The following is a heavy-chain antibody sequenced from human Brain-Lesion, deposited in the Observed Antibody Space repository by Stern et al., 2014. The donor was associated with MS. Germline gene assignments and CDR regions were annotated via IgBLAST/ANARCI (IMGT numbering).Heavy chain of an antibody. D-gene: IGHD3-3*01. V-gene: IGHV1-2*02. CDR2: INPNTGGT. J-gene: IGHJ6*02. CDR1: GYIFTGYY. CDR3: ARDQRGITIFGVVTDYYYLGMDV. Sequence: MQLVESGAEVKKPGASVKVSCKTSGYIFTGYYIPWVRQAPGQGLEWMAWINPNTGGTKYAQKFQGRVTMSRDTSISTAYVELSSLTSDDTAVYYCARDQRGITIFGVVTDYYYLGMDVWGQGTTVTVSS.